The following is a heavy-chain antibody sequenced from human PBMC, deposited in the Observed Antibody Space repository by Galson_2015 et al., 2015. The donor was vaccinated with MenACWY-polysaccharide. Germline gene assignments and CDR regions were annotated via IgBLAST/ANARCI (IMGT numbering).Heavy chain of an antibody. CDR2: IWYDGSNK. V-gene: IGHV3-33*01. D-gene: IGHD6-13*01. J-gene: IGHJ4*02. CDR1: GFTFSSYG. Sequence: SLRLSCAASGFTFSSYGMHWVRQAPGKGLEWVAVIWYDGSNKYYADSVKGRFTISRDNSKTTLDLQMNSLRAEDTAVYYCARPQQPRNSPLDYWGQGTLVTVSS. CDR3: ARPQQPRNSPLDY.